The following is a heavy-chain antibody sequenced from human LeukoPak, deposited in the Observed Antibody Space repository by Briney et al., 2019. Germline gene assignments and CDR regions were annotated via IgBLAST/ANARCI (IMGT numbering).Heavy chain of an antibody. J-gene: IGHJ6*03. V-gene: IGHV4-39*07. Sequence: SETLSLTCTVSGGSISSSSYYWGWIRQPPGKGLEWIGSIYYSGSTYYNPSLESRVTISVDTSKNQFSLKLSSVTAADTAVYYCARVRFLEWSREDYYYYYYMDVWGKGTTVTVSS. CDR2: IYYSGST. D-gene: IGHD3-3*01. CDR1: GGSISSSSYY. CDR3: ARVRFLEWSREDYYYYYYMDV.